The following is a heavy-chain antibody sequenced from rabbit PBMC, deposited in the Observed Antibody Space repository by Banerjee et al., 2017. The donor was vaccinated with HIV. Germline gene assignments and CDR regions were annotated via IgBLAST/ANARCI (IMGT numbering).Heavy chain of an antibody. D-gene: IGHD4-2*01. CDR2: IHVGSSGST. CDR3: ARDLGGSIHL. Sequence: QEQLVESGGGLVKPGASLTLTCTASGFSFSNGYVMCWVRQAPGKGLELIACIHVGSSGSTYYASWAKGRFTISKTSSTTVTLQMTSLTAADTATYLCARDLGGSIHLWGPGTLVTVS. J-gene: IGHJ4*01. CDR1: GFSFSNGYV. V-gene: IGHV1S45*01.